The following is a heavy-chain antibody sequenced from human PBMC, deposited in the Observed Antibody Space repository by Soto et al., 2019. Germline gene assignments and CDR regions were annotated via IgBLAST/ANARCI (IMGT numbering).Heavy chain of an antibody. CDR2: IYPGDSDT. V-gene: IGHV5-51*01. J-gene: IGHJ6*03. CDR1: GYSFTSYW. D-gene: IGHD5-12*01. Sequence: GESLKISCKGSGYSFTSYWIGWVRQMPGKGLEWMGIIYPGDSDTRYSPSFQGQVTISADKSISTAYLQWSSLKASDTAMYYWAPHGGYDFYYYYWDVWGKGTALTVS. CDR3: APHGGYDFYYYYWDV.